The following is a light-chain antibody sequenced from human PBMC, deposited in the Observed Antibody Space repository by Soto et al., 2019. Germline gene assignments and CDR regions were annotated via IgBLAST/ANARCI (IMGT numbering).Light chain of an antibody. V-gene: IGKV1-27*01. J-gene: IGKJ1*01. CDR1: QGISNY. Sequence: DIQMTQSPSSLSASVGDTVTITCRASQGISNYLAWYQQKPGQVPNLLIYAASTLQSGVPSRFSGSGSGTDITLTISSLRPEDVATYYCQKYNNAPRTFGQGTKVEI. CDR2: AAS. CDR3: QKYNNAPRT.